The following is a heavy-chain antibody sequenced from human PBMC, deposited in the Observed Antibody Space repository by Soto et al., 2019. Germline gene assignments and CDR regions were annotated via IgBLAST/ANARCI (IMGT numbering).Heavy chain of an antibody. Sequence: QTPGAALEWIGCIGNSGTTNYNPSLQSRVAISIDTKKNQFSLKMSSVTVDDTAFYYCVGGGSFFFQAEDGIRDL. CDR2: IGNSGTT. D-gene: IGHD6-19*01. V-gene: IGHV4-59*03. CDR3: VGGGSFFFQAEDGIRDL. J-gene: IGHJ2*01.